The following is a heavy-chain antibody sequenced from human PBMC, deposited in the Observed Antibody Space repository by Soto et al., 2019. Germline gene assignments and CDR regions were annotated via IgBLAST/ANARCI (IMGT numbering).Heavy chain of an antibody. CDR1: GGSISSSSYY. Sequence: SETLSLTCTVSGGSISSSSYYWGWIRQPPGKGLEWIGSIYYSGSTYYNPSLKSRVTISVDTSKNQFSLKLSSVTAADTAVYYCERRVELLALDYWGQGTLVTVAS. V-gene: IGHV4-39*01. CDR2: IYYSGST. D-gene: IGHD1-26*01. J-gene: IGHJ4*02. CDR3: ERRVELLALDY.